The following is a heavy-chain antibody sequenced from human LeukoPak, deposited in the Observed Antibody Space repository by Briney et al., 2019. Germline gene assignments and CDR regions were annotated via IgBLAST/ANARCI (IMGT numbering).Heavy chain of an antibody. J-gene: IGHJ4*02. CDR1: GFTFSSYA. Sequence: GGSLRLSCAASGFTFSSYALHWVRQAPGKGLEWVAVISYDGSNKYYADSVKGRFTISRDYSKNTLYLQMNSLRAEDTAVYYRARGELLPPLFDYWGQGTLVTVSS. V-gene: IGHV3-30-3*01. CDR2: ISYDGSNK. CDR3: ARGELLPPLFDY. D-gene: IGHD3-10*01.